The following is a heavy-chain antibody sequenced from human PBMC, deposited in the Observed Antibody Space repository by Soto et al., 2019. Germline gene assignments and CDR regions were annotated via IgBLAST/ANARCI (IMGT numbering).Heavy chain of an antibody. D-gene: IGHD6-19*01. CDR1: GGTINSYS. J-gene: IGHJ4*02. CDR3: VRDYYTSGWPTFDY. CDR2: ISSIGTT. Sequence: SETLSLTCTVAGGTINSYSWSWIRQPPGKRLEWIGYISSIGTTNYNPSLKSRVTISADTSKNQLSLKLKSVIAADTGVYYCVRDYYTSGWPTFDYWGQGILVTVSS. V-gene: IGHV4-59*01.